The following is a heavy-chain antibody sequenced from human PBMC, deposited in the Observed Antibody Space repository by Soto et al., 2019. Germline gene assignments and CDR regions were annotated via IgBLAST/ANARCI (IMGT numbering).Heavy chain of an antibody. Sequence: EVQLVQSGAEVMKPGAPLMISCKTSGYSFPTFWISWVRQTPGKGLEWMGSVDPSDLRSYYSPSFEGHVTFAADRSTVTAYLQWSSLKASATGFYFCGRHPEFDYFHWSDYWGQGTLVTVS. V-gene: IGHV5-10-1*03. CDR1: GYSFPTFW. J-gene: IGHJ4*02. CDR2: VDPSDLRS. D-gene: IGHD3-9*01. CDR3: GRHPEFDYFHWSDY.